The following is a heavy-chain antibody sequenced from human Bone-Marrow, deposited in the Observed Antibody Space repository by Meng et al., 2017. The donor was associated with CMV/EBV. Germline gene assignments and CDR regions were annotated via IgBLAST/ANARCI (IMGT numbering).Heavy chain of an antibody. Sequence: ASVTVSCKASGYTFTSYDINWVRQATGQGLEWMGWMNPNSGNTGYAQKFQGRVTITRKTSISTAYMELSSLRSEDTAVYYCARGSRITIFGVALRALRSWYDPWGQGILVVASS. D-gene: IGHD3-3*01. J-gene: IGHJ5*02. CDR2: MNPNSGNT. CDR1: GYTFTSYD. V-gene: IGHV1-8*03. CDR3: ARGSRITIFGVALRALRSWYDP.